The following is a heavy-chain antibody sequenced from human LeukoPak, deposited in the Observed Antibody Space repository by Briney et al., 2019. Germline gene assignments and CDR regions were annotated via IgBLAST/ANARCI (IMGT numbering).Heavy chain of an antibody. CDR3: ARGVGATTGFDY. Sequence: SETLSLTCTVSGGSISSGSYYWSWIRQPAGKGLEWIGRIYTSGSTNYNPSLRSRVTISVDTSKNQFSLKLSSVTAADTAVYYCARGVGATTGFDYWGQGTLVTVSS. V-gene: IGHV4-61*02. CDR2: IYTSGST. J-gene: IGHJ4*02. D-gene: IGHD1-26*01. CDR1: GGSISSGSYY.